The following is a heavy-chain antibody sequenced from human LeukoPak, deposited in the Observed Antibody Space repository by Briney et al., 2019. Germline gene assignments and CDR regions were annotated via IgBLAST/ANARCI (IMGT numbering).Heavy chain of an antibody. Sequence: GGSLRLSCEASGFTFSSYTMNWVRQAPGKGLEWISSINTLSTDIHYRDSVKGRFTISRDNAKNSLYLQMNSLRAEDTAIYYCAREDDWNYEDYWGQGTLVTVSS. CDR2: INTLSTDI. CDR1: GFTFSSYT. D-gene: IGHD1-7*01. V-gene: IGHV3-21*01. J-gene: IGHJ4*02. CDR3: AREDDWNYEDY.